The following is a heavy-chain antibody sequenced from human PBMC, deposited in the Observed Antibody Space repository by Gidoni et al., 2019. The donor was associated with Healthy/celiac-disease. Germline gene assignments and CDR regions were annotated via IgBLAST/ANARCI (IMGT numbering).Heavy chain of an antibody. Sequence: QLQLQESGPGLVKPSETQSLTCTVSGGSISSSSYYCGWIRQPPGKGLEWIGSIYYSGSTYYNPALKSRVTISVDTSKNQFSLKLSSVTAADTAVYYCASTTLPITIFGVVISEGAFDIWGQGTMVTVSS. D-gene: IGHD3-3*01. V-gene: IGHV4-39*07. CDR3: ASTTLPITIFGVVISEGAFDI. J-gene: IGHJ3*02. CDR1: GGSISSSSYY. CDR2: IYYSGST.